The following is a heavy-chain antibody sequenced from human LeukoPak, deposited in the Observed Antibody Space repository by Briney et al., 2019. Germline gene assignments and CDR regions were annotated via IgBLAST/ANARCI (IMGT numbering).Heavy chain of an antibody. CDR2: IYYSRST. Sequence: IGYIYYSRSTNYNPSLKSRVTISVDTSKNQFSLKLSSVTAADTAVYYCARQGRAVTSALDYWGQGTLVTVSS. CDR3: ARQGRAVTSALDY. D-gene: IGHD4-17*01. J-gene: IGHJ4*02. V-gene: IGHV4-59*08.